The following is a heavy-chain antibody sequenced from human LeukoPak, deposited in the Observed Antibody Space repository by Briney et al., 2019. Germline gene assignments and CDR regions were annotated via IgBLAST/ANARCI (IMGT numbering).Heavy chain of an antibody. J-gene: IGHJ4*02. Sequence: GASVKVSCKTSGYTFTTYGISWLRQAPGQGLEWMGWINAYNGNTIYAQKLQGRVTMTTDTSASTAYMELRSLRSDDTAVYYCARASDLDSFDYWGQGTLVTVSS. CDR2: INAYNGNT. CDR1: GYTFTTYG. V-gene: IGHV1-18*01. CDR3: ARASDLDSFDY.